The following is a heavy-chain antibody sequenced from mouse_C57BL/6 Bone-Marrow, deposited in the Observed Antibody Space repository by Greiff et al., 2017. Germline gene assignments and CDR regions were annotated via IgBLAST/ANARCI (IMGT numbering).Heavy chain of an antibody. CDR3: ARRGDYGEFAY. D-gene: IGHD1-1*01. J-gene: IGHJ3*01. V-gene: IGHV5-2*01. Sequence: EVQGVESGGGLVQPGESLKLSCESNEYEFPSPDMSWVRKTPEKRLALVAAINSDGGSTYYPDTMERRFNISRDNTKKTLYLQKSSLRSEDTALYYCARRGDYGEFAYWGQGTLVTVSA. CDR1: EYEFPSPD. CDR2: INSDGGST.